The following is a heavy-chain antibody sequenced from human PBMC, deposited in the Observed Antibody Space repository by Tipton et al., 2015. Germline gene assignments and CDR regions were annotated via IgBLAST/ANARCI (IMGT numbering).Heavy chain of an antibody. J-gene: IGHJ6*02. D-gene: IGHD5-24*01. CDR1: GGSMSRSSYY. CDR3: ARDLEHGMDV. V-gene: IGHV4-39*07. CDR2: IYYSGST. Sequence: TLSLTCTVFGGSMSRSSYYWGWIRQPPGKGLEWIGSIYYSGSTHYNPSLKSRVTISVDTSKNQFSLTLNSVAAADTAVYYCARDLEHGMDVWGHGTTVTVSS.